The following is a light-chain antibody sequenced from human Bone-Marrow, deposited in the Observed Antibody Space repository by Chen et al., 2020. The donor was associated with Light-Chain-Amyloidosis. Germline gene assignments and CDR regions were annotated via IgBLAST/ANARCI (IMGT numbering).Light chain of an antibody. CDR2: GAS. J-gene: IGKJ3*01. Sequence: VLTQSPGTLSLSPGERATLSCRVSQSVSSTHLAWYQPRPGQAPRLLIYGASTRATGIPDRFSGTGSATDFTLTISRVEPEDFAIYYCQHYGDSLFTFGPGTKVDIE. V-gene: IGKV3-20*01. CDR3: QHYGDSLFT. CDR1: QSVSSTH.